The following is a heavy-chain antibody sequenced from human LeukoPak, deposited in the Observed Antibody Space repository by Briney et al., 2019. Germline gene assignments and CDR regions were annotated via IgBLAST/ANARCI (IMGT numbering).Heavy chain of an antibody. CDR2: IIPIFGTA. CDR1: GGTFSSYA. D-gene: IGHD3-10*01. J-gene: IGHJ6*04. V-gene: IGHV1-69*01. Sequence: SVKVSCKASGGTFSSYAISWVRQAPGQGLEWMGGIIPIFGTANYAQKFQGRVTITADESTSTAYMELSSLRSEDTAVYYCARWSYYGSGSYYNMGYYYYYGMDVWGKGTTVTVTS. CDR3: ARWSYYGSGSYYNMGYYYYYGMDV.